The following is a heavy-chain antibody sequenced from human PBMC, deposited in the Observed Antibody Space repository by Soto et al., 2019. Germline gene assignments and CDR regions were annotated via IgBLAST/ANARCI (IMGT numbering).Heavy chain of an antibody. V-gene: IGHV3-49*03. CDR3: TRSPGNFIAVAGTGYYWYFDL. CDR2: IRSKAYGGTT. J-gene: IGHJ2*01. D-gene: IGHD6-19*01. CDR1: GFTFGDYA. Sequence: GGSLRLSCTASGFTFGDYAMSWFRQAPGKGLEWVGFIRSKAYGGTTEYAASVKGRFTISRDDSKSIAYLQMNSLKTEDTAVYYCTRSPGNFIAVAGTGYYWYFDLWGRGTLVTVSS.